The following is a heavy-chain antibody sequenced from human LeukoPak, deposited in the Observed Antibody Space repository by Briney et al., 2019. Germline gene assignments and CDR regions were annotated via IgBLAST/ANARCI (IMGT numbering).Heavy chain of an antibody. CDR3: ARDLRISGLAGIDI. CDR2: MNLKNGDA. Sequence: GASVKVSCKASGYTFTSYDINWVRQAPGQGLEWVGWMNLKNGDAYFPKFQGRVTMTRDTSISTAYMELSGLRSDDTAVYFCARDLRISGLAGIDIWGQGTLVTVSP. D-gene: IGHD6-19*01. CDR1: GYTFTSYD. V-gene: IGHV1-2*02. J-gene: IGHJ4*02.